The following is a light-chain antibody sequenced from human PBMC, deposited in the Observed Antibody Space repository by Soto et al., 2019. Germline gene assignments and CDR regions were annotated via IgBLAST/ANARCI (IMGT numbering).Light chain of an antibody. Sequence: DIQMTQSPSTLSASVGDRVTITCLASQSNKWLAWYQQTPGKAPKLLIYHASSLENGVPSRFSGSGSGTEFTLTISRLQPEDFATYHCQQYNTYSWTFGQGTKVEV. V-gene: IGKV1-5*01. J-gene: IGKJ1*01. CDR1: QSNKW. CDR2: HAS. CDR3: QQYNTYSWT.